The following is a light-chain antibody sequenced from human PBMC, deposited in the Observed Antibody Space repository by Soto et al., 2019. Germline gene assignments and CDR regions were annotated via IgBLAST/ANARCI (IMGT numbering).Light chain of an antibody. CDR3: QQRSNWTPFT. CDR2: DAS. CDR1: QSVSSY. J-gene: IGKJ4*01. Sequence: EIVLTQSPATLSLSPGERATLPCRASQSVSSYLAWYQQKPGQAPRLLIYDASNRATGIPARFSGSGSGTDYTLTISSLEPEDFEVYYCQQRSNWTPFTYGGGTKVEIK. V-gene: IGKV3-11*01.